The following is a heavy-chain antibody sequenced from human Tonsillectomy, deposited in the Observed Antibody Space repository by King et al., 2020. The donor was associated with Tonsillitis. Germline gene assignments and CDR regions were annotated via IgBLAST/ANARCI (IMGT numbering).Heavy chain of an antibody. CDR3: ARDLGDCSGGNCYSEGLDP. Sequence: VQLVESGAEVKKPGASVKVSCKASGYTFTNYLINWVRQAPGQGLEWMGWISTYNGNTNYAQKFQGRVTMTTDTSTSPAYMELRTLRSDDTAVYFCARDLGDCSGGNCYSEGLDPWGQGTLVTVSS. CDR1: GYTFTNYL. D-gene: IGHD2-15*01. V-gene: IGHV1-18*01. J-gene: IGHJ5*02. CDR2: ISTYNGNT.